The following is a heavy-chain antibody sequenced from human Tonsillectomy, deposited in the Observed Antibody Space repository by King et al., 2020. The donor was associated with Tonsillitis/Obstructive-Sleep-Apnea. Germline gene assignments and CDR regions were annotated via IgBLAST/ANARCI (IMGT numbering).Heavy chain of an antibody. CDR1: GGSFSGYY. D-gene: IGHD6-6*01. Sequence: VQLPQWGAGLLKPSETLSITCAVYGGSFSGYYWSWIRQPPGKGLEWIGEINHSGSTNYNPSLKSRVTISVDTSKNQFSLKLSSVTAADTAVYYCARVGGQYSSSSDYYYYYMDVWGKGTTVTVSS. CDR2: INHSGST. V-gene: IGHV4-34*01. CDR3: ARVGGQYSSSSDYYYYYMDV. J-gene: IGHJ6*03.